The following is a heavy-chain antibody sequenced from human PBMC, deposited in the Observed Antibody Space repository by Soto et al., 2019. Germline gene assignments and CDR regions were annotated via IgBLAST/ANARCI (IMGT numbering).Heavy chain of an antibody. CDR1: GGSISSYY. CDR2: IYYSGST. J-gene: IGHJ6*03. D-gene: IGHD1-26*01. V-gene: IGHV4-59*08. CDR3: ARLGRDYYGVNYYYMDV. Sequence: SETLSLTCTVSGGSISSYYWSWIRQPPGKGLEWIGYIYYSGSTNYNPSLKSRFTISVDTSKNQFSLKLSSVTAADTAVYYCARLGRDYYGVNYYYMDVWGKGTTVTVSS.